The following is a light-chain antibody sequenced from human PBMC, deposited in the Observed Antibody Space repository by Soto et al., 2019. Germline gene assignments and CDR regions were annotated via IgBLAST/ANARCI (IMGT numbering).Light chain of an antibody. CDR1: QSVSSNY. V-gene: IGKV3-20*01. CDR3: QRYVTSLQLT. J-gene: IGKJ4*01. CDR2: GAS. Sequence: EIVLTQSPGTLSLSPGDRATLSCRASQSVSSNYLAWYQQKPGQAPRLLIYGASSRATGIPDRFSGSGSGTDFTLTISRLEPEDFAVYYCQRYVTSLQLTFGGGTKVDIK.